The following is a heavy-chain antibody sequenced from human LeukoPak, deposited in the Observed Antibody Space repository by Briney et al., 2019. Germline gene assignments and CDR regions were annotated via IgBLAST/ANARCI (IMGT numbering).Heavy chain of an antibody. CDR1: GFTFSNFA. CDR3: ARGQRADY. CDR2: ISASGGNT. J-gene: IGHJ4*02. Sequence: PGGSLRLSCATSGFTFSNFAMSCVRQSPGKGLEWVSDISASGGNTYYPDSVKGRFTISRDNSKNTLYLQMNSLRAEDTAVYYCARGQRADYWGQGTLVTVSS. D-gene: IGHD6-25*01. V-gene: IGHV3-23*01.